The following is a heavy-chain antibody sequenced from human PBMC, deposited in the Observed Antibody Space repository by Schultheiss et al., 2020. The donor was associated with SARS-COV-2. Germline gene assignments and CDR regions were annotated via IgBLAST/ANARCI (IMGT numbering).Heavy chain of an antibody. J-gene: IGHJ5*02. CDR1: GGSISSSSYY. Sequence: SKTLSLTCPVSGGSISSSSYYWGWIRQPPGKGLEWIGSIYYSGSTNYNPSLKSRVTISVDTSKNQFSLKLSSVTAADTAVYYCARQSCSGGSCYSDWFDPWGQGTLVTVAS. D-gene: IGHD2-15*01. V-gene: IGHV4-39*01. CDR3: ARQSCSGGSCYSDWFDP. CDR2: IYYSGST.